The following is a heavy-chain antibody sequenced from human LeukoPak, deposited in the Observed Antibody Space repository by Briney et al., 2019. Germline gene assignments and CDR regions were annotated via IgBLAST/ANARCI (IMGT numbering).Heavy chain of an antibody. CDR1: GGTFSSYA. V-gene: IGHV1-69*13. CDR2: IIPIFGTA. D-gene: IGHD2-2*02. CDR3: ARELLRDGYCSRTSCYSI. Sequence: SVKVSCKASGGTFSSYAISWVRQAPGQGLEWMGGIIPIFGTANYAQKFQGRVTITADESTSTAYMELSSLRSEDTAVYCCARELLRDGYCSRTSCYSIWGQGTMVTVSS. J-gene: IGHJ3*02.